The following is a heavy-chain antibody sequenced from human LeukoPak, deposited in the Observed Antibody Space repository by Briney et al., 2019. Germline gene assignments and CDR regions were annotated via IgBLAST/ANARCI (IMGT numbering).Heavy chain of an antibody. D-gene: IGHD1-26*01. CDR2: IDPSESYT. CDR1: GYSFSSYW. Sequence: VESLMISCKCSGYSFSSYWISWVRQMPGKCLEWMGRIDPSESYTNYSQSFQSHVTMSADKSINTAYLQWSSLKASDTAIYYCARHGSGSSWFDPWGQGTLVTVSS. CDR3: ARHGSGSSWFDP. V-gene: IGHV5-10-1*01. J-gene: IGHJ5*02.